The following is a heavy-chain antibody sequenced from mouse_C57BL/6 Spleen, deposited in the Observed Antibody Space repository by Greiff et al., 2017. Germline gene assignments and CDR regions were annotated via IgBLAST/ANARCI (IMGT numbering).Heavy chain of an antibody. D-gene: IGHD3-2*02. J-gene: IGHJ4*01. CDR3: ARRGDSSGYVAMDY. CDR2: INPNYGTT. Sequence: EVQLQQSGPELVKPGASVKISCKASGYSFTDYNMNWVKQSNGKSLEWIGVINPNYGTTSYNQKFKGKATLTVDQSSSTAYMQLNSLTSVDSAVYYCARRGDSSGYVAMDYWGQGTSVTVSS. V-gene: IGHV1-39*01. CDR1: GYSFTDYN.